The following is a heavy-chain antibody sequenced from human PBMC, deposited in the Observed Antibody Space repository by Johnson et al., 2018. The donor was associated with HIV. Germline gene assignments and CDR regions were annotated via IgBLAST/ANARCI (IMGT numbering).Heavy chain of an antibody. Sequence: QVQLVESGGGLVQPGGSLRLSCAASGFTFSSYAMHWVRQAPGKGLEWVTFISNDGSNKYYADSVKGRFTISRDNAKKSLYLQMKSLRAEDTALYYCVRARRGMATNRDAFDIWGQGTMVTVSS. CDR1: GFTFSSYA. D-gene: IGHD5-24*01. V-gene: IGHV3-30*04. J-gene: IGHJ3*02. CDR3: VRARRGMATNRDAFDI. CDR2: ISNDGSNK.